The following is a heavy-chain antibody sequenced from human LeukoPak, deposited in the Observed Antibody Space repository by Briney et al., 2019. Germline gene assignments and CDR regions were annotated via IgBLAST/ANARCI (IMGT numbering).Heavy chain of an antibody. D-gene: IGHD4-17*01. CDR2: IYYSGST. V-gene: IGHV4-59*08. CDR1: GGSISSYY. CDR3: ARHPITDDYGDYVAYYFDY. J-gene: IGHJ4*02. Sequence: PSETLSLTCTVSGGSISSYYWNWIRQPPGKGLEWIGYIYYSGSTYYNPSLKSRVTISVDTSKNQFSLKLSSVTAADTAVYYCARHPITDDYGDYVAYYFDYWGQGTLVTVSS.